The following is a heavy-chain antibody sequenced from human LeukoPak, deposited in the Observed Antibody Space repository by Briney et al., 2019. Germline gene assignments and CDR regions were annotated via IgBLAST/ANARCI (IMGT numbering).Heavy chain of an antibody. CDR2: IYYSGST. V-gene: IGHV4-59*01. J-gene: IGHJ6*02. CDR3: ARGGDFWSGYYTSYYYYGMDV. CDR1: GGSIGSYY. Sequence: SETLSLTCTVSGGSIGSYYWSWIRQPPGKGLEWIGYIYYSGSTNYNPSLKSRVTISVDTSKNQFSLKLSSVTAADTAVYYCARGGDFWSGYYTSYYYYGMDVWGQGTTVTVSS. D-gene: IGHD3-3*01.